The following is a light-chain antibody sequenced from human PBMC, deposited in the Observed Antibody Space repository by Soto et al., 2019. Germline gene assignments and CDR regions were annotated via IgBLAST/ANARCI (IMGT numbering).Light chain of an antibody. CDR2: GAS. CDR1: QSVRNNN. V-gene: IGKV3-20*01. Sequence: EIVLTQSPGTLSLSPGEGATLSCRASQSVRNNNLAWYQQKPGQAPRLLIYGASRRATGIPDRFSGSGSGTDFTLTIRRLEPEDFAVYYCKQYNSAPPDTFGQGTKLEIK. CDR3: KQYNSAPPDT. J-gene: IGKJ2*01.